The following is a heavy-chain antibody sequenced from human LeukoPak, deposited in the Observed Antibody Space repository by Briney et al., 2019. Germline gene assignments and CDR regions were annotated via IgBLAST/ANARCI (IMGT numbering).Heavy chain of an antibody. CDR1: GFTFSSHW. J-gene: IGHJ4*02. CDR2: INGDGSST. CDR3: AKGPGGGSGSYYVGDY. Sequence: QPGGSLRLSCAASGFTFSSHWMHWVRQAPGKGLVWVSRINGDGSSTSYADSVKGRFTISRDNAKNTMYLQMSSLRAEDTAVYFCAKGPGGGSGSYYVGDYWGQGTLVTVSS. V-gene: IGHV3-74*01. D-gene: IGHD3-22*01.